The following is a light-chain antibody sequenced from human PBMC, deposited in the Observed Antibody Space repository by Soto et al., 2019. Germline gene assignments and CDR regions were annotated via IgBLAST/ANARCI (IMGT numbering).Light chain of an antibody. CDR1: SSNIGSNT. J-gene: IGLJ2*01. Sequence: QPVLTQPPSASGTPGQRVTISCSGSSSNIGSNTVNWYQQLPGTAPKLLIYSNNQRPSGVPDRFSGSKSGTSAALAISGLHSEDEADYYCAAWDDSLNGRGVFGGGTQLTVL. V-gene: IGLV1-44*01. CDR3: AAWDDSLNGRGV. CDR2: SNN.